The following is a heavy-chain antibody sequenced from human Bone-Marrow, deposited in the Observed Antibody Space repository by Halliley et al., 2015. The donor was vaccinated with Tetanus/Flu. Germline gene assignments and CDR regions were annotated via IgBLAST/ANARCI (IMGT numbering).Heavy chain of an antibody. D-gene: IGHD6-13*01. CDR3: ARDLGKYSSSWYDAFDI. CDR1: GYTFTSYG. CDR2: ISAYNGNT. V-gene: IGHV1-18*01. J-gene: IGHJ3*02. Sequence: QLVQSGAEVKKPGASVKVSRKASGYTFTSYGISWVRQAPGQGLEWMGWISAYNGNTNYAQKLQGRVTMTTDTSTSTAYMELRSLRSDDTAVYYCARDLGKYSSSWYDAFDIWGQGTMVTVSS.